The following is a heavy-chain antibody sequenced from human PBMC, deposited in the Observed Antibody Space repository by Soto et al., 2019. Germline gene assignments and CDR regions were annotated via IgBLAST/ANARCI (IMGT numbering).Heavy chain of an antibody. J-gene: IGHJ3*02. D-gene: IGHD2-15*01. Sequence: PSETLSLTCAVSGYSISSGYYWGWIRQPPGKGLEWIGSIYHSGSTYYNPSLKSRVIISVDTSKNQFSLKLSSVTAADTAVYYCARSPYCSGGSCSSFDIWGQGTMVTVSS. CDR3: ARSPYCSGGSCSSFDI. CDR2: IYHSGST. CDR1: GYSISSGYY. V-gene: IGHV4-38-2*01.